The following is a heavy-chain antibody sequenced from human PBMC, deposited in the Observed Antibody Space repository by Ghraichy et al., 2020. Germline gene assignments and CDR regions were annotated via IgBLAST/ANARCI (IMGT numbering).Heavy chain of an antibody. J-gene: IGHJ4*02. V-gene: IGHV3-43*01. D-gene: IGHD3-22*01. Sequence: GESLNISCAASGFTFDDYTMHWVRQAPGQGLEWVSLISWDGGSTYYADSVKGRFTISRDNSKNSLYLQMNSLRTEDTALYYCAKDTDSHFDYWGQGTLVTVSS. CDR3: AKDTDSHFDY. CDR2: ISWDGGST. CDR1: GFTFDDYT.